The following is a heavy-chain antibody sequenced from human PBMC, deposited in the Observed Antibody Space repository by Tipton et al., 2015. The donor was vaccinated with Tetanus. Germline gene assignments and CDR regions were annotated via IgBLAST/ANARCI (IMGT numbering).Heavy chain of an antibody. CDR3: ARGEAYXXYPAMYXFXN. V-gene: IGHV4-30-4*01. CDR1: GGSISSGDYY. CDR2: VYSTATT. Sequence: TLSLTCTVSGGSISSGDYYWSWIRRPPGKGPEWIGYVYSTATTYYNPSLKSRVNISVDTSKNQFSLKLTTVTAADTAVYYCARGEAYXXYPAMYXFXNXXXGTLXXVSS. J-gene: IGHJ4*02. D-gene: IGHD4-11*01.